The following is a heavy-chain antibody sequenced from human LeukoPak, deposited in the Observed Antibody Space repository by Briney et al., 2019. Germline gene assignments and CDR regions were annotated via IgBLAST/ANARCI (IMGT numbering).Heavy chain of an antibody. V-gene: IGHV4-4*02. CDR2: IYYSGST. CDR1: GGSISSSNW. CDR3: ARARGYSYGLYYYYYGMDV. D-gene: IGHD5-18*01. J-gene: IGHJ6*02. Sequence: LSLTXAVSGGSISSSNWWSWVRPPPGKGLEWIGYIYYSGSTYYNPSLKSRVTISVDTSKKQFYLKVNTVTGEDTAVYYCARARGYSYGLYYYYYGMDVWGQX.